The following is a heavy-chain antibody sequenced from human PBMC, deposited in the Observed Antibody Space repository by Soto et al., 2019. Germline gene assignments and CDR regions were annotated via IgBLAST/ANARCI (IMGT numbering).Heavy chain of an antibody. V-gene: IGHV3-64*01. CDR1: GFTLSGYA. CDR2: ISSNGVGT. D-gene: IGHD6-6*01. Sequence: EVQLAESGGGLAQPGGSLRLSCAASGFTLSGYAMDWVRQAPGKGLEYVSGISSNGVGTYYANSVQGRFTISRDNSKNTVYLQMGSLSPEDMAVYYCARRARPDVYYMDVWVKVTTVTVSS. J-gene: IGHJ6*03. CDR3: ARRARPDVYYMDV.